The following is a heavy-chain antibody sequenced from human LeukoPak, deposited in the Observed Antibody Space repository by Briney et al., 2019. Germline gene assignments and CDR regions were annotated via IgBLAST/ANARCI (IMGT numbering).Heavy chain of an antibody. CDR2: ISDGGRSR. J-gene: IGHJ4*02. D-gene: IGHD3-10*01. CDR3: ARDHHARLFVSGTFGIDLLC. CDR1: GFTFVSYG. V-gene: IGHV3-30*03. Sequence: PGASLRLSCAAAGFTFVSYGMHSVRQDPGKGLEWVAAISDGGRSRYSVYSVRGRLTISRDNSKYTLYLRMGVLSADDTALYYCARDHHARLFVSGTFGIDLLCWVQGTLVTVCS.